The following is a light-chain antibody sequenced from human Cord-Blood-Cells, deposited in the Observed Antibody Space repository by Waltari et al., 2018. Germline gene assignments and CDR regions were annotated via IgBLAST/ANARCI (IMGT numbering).Light chain of an antibody. V-gene: IGLV2-14*03. J-gene: IGLJ1*01. CDR3: SSYTSSSTYV. CDR1: SSDVGGYNY. CDR2: DVS. Sequence: QSALTQPASVSGSPGQSITISCTGTSSDVGGYNYVSWYQQNPGKAPKLMIYDVSNRPSGVSNGFSGSKSGNTASMPISGLQAEDEADYYCSSYTSSSTYVFGTGTKVTVL.